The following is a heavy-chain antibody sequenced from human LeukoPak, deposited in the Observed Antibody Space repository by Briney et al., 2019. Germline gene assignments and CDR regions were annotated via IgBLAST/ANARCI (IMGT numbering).Heavy chain of an antibody. CDR2: ISLTGRT. Sequence: PSETLSLTCGVSGGSISSTNWWSWVRQPPGQGLEWIGEISLTGRTNYNPSLNGRVTMSLDESRNQLSLNLTSVTAADTALYYCSEKSGGFCPFGYWGQGTLVIVPP. J-gene: IGHJ4*02. V-gene: IGHV4-4*02. D-gene: IGHD1-26*01. CDR1: GGSISSTNW. CDR3: SEKSGGFCPFGY.